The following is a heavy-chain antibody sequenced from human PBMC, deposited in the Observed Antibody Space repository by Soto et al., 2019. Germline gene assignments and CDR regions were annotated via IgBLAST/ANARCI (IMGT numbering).Heavy chain of an antibody. CDR1: GFTFSSYS. D-gene: IGHD2-15*01. CDR3: ARARGSATGYDDY. CDR2: ISSASTSI. Sequence: EVQLVESGGGLVKPGGSLRLSCAASGFTFSSYSMNWVRQAPEKGLEWVSSISSASTSIYYADSVKGRFTISRDNAKNSLYLQMNSLGAEDTAVYYCARARGSATGYDDYWGQGTLVTVSS. J-gene: IGHJ4*02. V-gene: IGHV3-21*01.